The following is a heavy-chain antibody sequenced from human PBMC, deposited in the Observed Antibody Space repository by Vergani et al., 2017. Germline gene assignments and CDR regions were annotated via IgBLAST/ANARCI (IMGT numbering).Heavy chain of an antibody. CDR3: ARGMGGSYWRDKKDAFDI. CDR2: IYYSGST. J-gene: IGHJ3*02. V-gene: IGHV4-30-4*08. D-gene: IGHD1-26*01. Sequence: QVQLQESGPGLVKPSQTLSLTCTVSGGSISSGDYYWSWIRQPPGNGLEWIGYIYYSGSTYYTPSLKSRVTISVDTSKNQFSLKLSSETAADTAVYYCARGMGGSYWRDKKDAFDIWGQGTMVTVSS. CDR1: GGSISSGDYY.